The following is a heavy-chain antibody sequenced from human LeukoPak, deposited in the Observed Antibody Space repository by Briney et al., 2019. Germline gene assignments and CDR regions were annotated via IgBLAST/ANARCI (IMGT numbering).Heavy chain of an antibody. CDR1: GFIVSTNY. CDR3: ARMGNSAFDI. Sequence: AGGSLRLSCAASGFIVSTNYMSWVCQAPGKGLEWVSVIYSGGTTYYADSVKGRFTISRDNSKNTLYLQMNSLRVEDTAMYCCARMGNSAFDIRGQGTMVTVSS. CDR2: IYSGGTT. D-gene: IGHD1-7*01. J-gene: IGHJ3*02. V-gene: IGHV3-53*01.